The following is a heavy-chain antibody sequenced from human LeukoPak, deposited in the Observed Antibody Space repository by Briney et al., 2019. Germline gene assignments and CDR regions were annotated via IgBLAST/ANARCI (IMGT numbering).Heavy chain of an antibody. Sequence: ASVKVSCKASGYSFTSYGISWVRQAPGQGLEGMGWISAYNGNTNYAQKFQGRVSMTTDTSTSAAYMELRSLRSDDTAVYYCARVSWELLVLDVDYWGQGTLVTVSS. D-gene: IGHD1-26*01. CDR3: ARVSWELLVLDVDY. J-gene: IGHJ4*02. CDR1: GYSFTSYG. CDR2: ISAYNGNT. V-gene: IGHV1-18*01.